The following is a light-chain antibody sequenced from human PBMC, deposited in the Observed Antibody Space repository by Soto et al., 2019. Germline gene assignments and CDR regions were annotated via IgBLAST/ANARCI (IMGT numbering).Light chain of an antibody. Sequence: QSVLTQPPSVSGAPGQRVTIPCTGSSSNIGAGYDVHWYQQIPGTAPKLLIYGNSNRPSGVPDRFSGSKSGTSASLAINGLQAEDEADYYCQSYDSSPYAVFGGGTQLTVL. CDR3: QSYDSSPYAV. CDR2: GNS. V-gene: IGLV1-40*01. CDR1: SSNIGAGYD. J-gene: IGLJ7*01.